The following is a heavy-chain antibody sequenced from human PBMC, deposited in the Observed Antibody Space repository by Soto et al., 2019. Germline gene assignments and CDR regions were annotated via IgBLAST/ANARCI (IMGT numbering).Heavy chain of an antibody. CDR1: GYTFTSYA. CDR2: INAGNGNT. V-gene: IGHV1-3*01. Sequence: ASVKVSCKASGYTFTSYAMHWVRQAPGQRLEWMGWINAGNGNTKYSQKFQGRVTITRDTSASTAYMELSSLRSEDTAVYYCARDLASGGSYFDYWGQGTLVNVFS. D-gene: IGHD2-15*01. J-gene: IGHJ4*02. CDR3: ARDLASGGSYFDY.